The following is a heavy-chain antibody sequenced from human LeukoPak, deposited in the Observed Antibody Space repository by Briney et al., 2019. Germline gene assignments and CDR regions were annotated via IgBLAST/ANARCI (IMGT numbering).Heavy chain of an antibody. Sequence: GGSLRLSCAASGFTFDDYAMHWVRQAPGKGLEWVSGISWNSGSIGYADSVKGRFTISRDNAKNSLYLQMNSLRAEDTALYYSAKDMGSGWYVHDAFDIWGQGTMVTISS. CDR3: AKDMGSGWYVHDAFDI. CDR1: GFTFDDYA. CDR2: ISWNSGSI. D-gene: IGHD6-19*01. J-gene: IGHJ3*02. V-gene: IGHV3-9*01.